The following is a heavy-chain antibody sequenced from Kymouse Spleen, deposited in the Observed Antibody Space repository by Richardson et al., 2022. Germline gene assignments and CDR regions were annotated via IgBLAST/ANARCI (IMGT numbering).Heavy chain of an antibody. Sequence: QVQLQQWGAGLLKPSETLSLTCAVYGGSFSGYYWSWIRQPPGKGLEWIGEINHSGSTNYNPSLKSRVTISVDTSKNQFSLKLSSVTAADTAVYYCARGYYGSGSYYRYYGMDVWGQGTTVTVSS. D-gene: IGHD3-10*01. CDR1: GGSFSGYY. J-gene: IGHJ6*02. CDR3: ARGYYGSGSYYRYYGMDV. CDR2: INHSGST. V-gene: IGHV4-34*01.